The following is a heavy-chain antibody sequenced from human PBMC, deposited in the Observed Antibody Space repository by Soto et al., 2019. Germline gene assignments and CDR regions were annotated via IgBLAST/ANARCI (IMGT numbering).Heavy chain of an antibody. Sequence: VQLLESGGGLVQPGGSLRLSCAASGFTFSSYAMSWVRQAPGKGLEWVSAISGSGGTTYYADSVKGRFTISRDNSKNTLYLQVNSLRAEDTAVYYCAKAKLLGGYSESYFDYWGQGTLVTVSS. V-gene: IGHV3-23*01. CDR2: ISGSGGTT. CDR3: AKAKLLGGYSESYFDY. CDR1: GFTFSSYA. J-gene: IGHJ4*02. D-gene: IGHD3-10*01.